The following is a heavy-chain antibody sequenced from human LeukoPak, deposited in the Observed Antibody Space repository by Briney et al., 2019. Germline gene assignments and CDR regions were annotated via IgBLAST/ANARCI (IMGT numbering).Heavy chain of an antibody. CDR1: GFTASSNY. CDR2: IYSGGST. J-gene: IGHJ4*02. D-gene: IGHD3-22*01. V-gene: IGHV3-66*01. CDR3: ARASLPYYYDSSGLYFDY. Sequence: GGSLRLSCAASGFTASSNYMSWVRQAPGKGLEWVSVIYSGGSTYYADSVKGRFTISRDNSKNTLYLQMNSLRAEDTAVYYCARASLPYYYDSSGLYFDYWGQGTLVTVSS.